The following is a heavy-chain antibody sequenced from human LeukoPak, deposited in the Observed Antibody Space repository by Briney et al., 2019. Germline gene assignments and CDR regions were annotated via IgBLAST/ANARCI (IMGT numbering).Heavy chain of an antibody. CDR2: ISSNGGST. Sequence: GGSLRLSCAASGFTFSSYAMHWVRQAPGKGLEYVSAISSNGGSTYYANSVKGRFTTSRDNSKNTLYLQMGSLRAEDMAVYYCARGASTIFGVVKRAYYYYYYMDVWGKGTTVTVSS. CDR3: ARGASTIFGVVKRAYYYYYYMDV. V-gene: IGHV3-64*01. D-gene: IGHD3-3*01. CDR1: GFTFSSYA. J-gene: IGHJ6*03.